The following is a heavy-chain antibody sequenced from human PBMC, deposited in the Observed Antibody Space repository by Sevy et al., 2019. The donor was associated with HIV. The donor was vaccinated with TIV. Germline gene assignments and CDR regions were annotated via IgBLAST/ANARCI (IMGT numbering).Heavy chain of an antibody. J-gene: IGHJ3*02. CDR1: GFTFSNYW. D-gene: IGHD4-17*01. CDR2: CSSDGTNT. Sequence: GGSLRLSCAASGFTFSNYWMHWVRRAPGKGLVWVSRCSSDGTNTIYADSVKGRFTLSRDNAKNTLYLHMNSLTAEDTAMYYCARDMSTTVAFDIWGHGTMVTVSS. V-gene: IGHV3-74*01. CDR3: ARDMSTTVAFDI.